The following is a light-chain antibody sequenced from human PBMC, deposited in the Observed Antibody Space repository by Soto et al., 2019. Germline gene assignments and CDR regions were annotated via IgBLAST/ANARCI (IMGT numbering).Light chain of an antibody. J-gene: IGKJ5*01. CDR1: QSVSSSF. Sequence: EIVLTQSPGTLSLSPGERATLSCRASQSVSSSFLAWYQQKPGQAPRLLIYGASSRATGIADRFSGSGSETDFTLTISRLEPEDFAVYYCQQYGGSPITFGQGTRLEIK. CDR2: GAS. V-gene: IGKV3-20*01. CDR3: QQYGGSPIT.